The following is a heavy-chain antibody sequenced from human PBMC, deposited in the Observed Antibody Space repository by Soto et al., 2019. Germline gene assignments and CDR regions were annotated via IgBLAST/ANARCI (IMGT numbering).Heavy chain of an antibody. CDR2: LYDIDGS. Sequence: DVQLVESGGGLIQPGESLRLSCAAFGFTISGKKYVAWVRQAPGKGLEWVSALYDIDGSFYADSVKGRFTTSSDSSKTTVYLQMKDLRPDDTAVYYCATWHEREHAYDVWGLGPPVTVSS. V-gene: IGHV3-53*01. J-gene: IGHJ3*01. CDR3: ATWHEREHAYDV. D-gene: IGHD1-1*01. CDR1: GFTISGKKY.